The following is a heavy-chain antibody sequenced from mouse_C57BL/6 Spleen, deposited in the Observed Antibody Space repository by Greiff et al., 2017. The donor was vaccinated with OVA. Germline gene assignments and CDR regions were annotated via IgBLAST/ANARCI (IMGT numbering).Heavy chain of an antibody. CDR3: ARLYYGSSYDYFDY. V-gene: IGHV5-6*01. CDR1: GFTFSSYG. CDR2: ISSGGSYP. Sequence: EVKLVESGGDLVKPGGSLKLSCAASGFTFSSYGMSWVRQTPDKRLEWVATISSGGSYPYYPDSVKGRFTISRDNTKNTLYLQMSSLKSEDTAMYYCARLYYGSSYDYFDYWGQGTTLTVSS. D-gene: IGHD1-1*01. J-gene: IGHJ2*01.